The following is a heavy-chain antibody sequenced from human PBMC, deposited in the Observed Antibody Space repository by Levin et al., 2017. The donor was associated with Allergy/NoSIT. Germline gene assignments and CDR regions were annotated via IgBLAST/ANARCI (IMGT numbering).Heavy chain of an antibody. CDR2: IYYSGST. J-gene: IGHJ5*02. CDR1: GGSISSSTYY. Sequence: PSETLSLTCTVSGGSISSSTYYWGWIRQPPGKELEWIGSIYYSGSTYYNPSLKSRVTISVDTSKNQFSLKLSSVTAADTAVYYCARVSSGTPYSWFDPWGQGTLVTVSS. D-gene: IGHD4-11*01. CDR3: ARVSSGTPYSWFDP. V-gene: IGHV4-39*01.